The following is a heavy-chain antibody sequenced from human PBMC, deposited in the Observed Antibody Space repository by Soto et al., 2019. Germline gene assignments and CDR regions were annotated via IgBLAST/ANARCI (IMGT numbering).Heavy chain of an antibody. Sequence: SETLSLTCAVSGGFISSGDSSWSWIRQPPGRGLEWIGYVTHSGTAYSIPSLNGRLTLSVDSSQTQFSLKLTSVTAADSAFYYCARIHWAQSSLDYWGRGILVTVSS. CDR3: ARIHWAQSSLDY. V-gene: IGHV4-30-2*01. CDR2: VTHSGTA. D-gene: IGHD6-19*01. J-gene: IGHJ4*02. CDR1: GGFISSGDSS.